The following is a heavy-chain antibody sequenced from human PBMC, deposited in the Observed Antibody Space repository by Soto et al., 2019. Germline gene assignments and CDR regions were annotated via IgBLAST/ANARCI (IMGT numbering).Heavy chain of an antibody. Sequence: GESLKISCNGSGYSFTSYWISWVRQMPGKGLEWMGRIDPSDSYTNYSPSFQGHVTISADKSISTAYLQWSSLKASDTAMYYCARRRIAASNYYGMDVWGQGTTVTVSS. CDR1: GYSFTSYW. J-gene: IGHJ6*02. CDR2: IDPSDSYT. D-gene: IGHD6-6*01. V-gene: IGHV5-10-1*01. CDR3: ARRRIAASNYYGMDV.